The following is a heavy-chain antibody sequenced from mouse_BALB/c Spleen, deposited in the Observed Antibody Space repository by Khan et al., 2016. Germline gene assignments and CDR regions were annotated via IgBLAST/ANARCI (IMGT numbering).Heavy chain of an antibody. J-gene: IGHJ4*01. CDR2: ISSGGSPI. Sequence: EVELVESGGGLVQPGGSRKLSCAASGFTFSSFGMHWVRQIPEKGLEWVAYISSGGSPIFYADTLKGRFTVSRDNPKNTLFLQMTSLRSEDTAMYYCARRGLYYFVSGFHYFAMDYWGQGTSVTVSS. V-gene: IGHV5-17*02. D-gene: IGHD1-1*01. CDR3: ARRGLYYFVSGFHYFAMDY. CDR1: GFTFSSFG.